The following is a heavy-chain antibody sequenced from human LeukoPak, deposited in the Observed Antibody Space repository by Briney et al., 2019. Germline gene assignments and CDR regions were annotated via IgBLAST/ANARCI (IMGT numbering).Heavy chain of an antibody. CDR2: INHSGGST. V-gene: IGHV1-46*01. CDR1: GYTFTTYY. CDR3: ARGPRSSGWIVDP. Sequence: GASVKLSCKASGYTFTTYYMHWVRQAPGQGLEWMGIINHSGGSTSNAQKFQGRVTMTRDTSTSTVYMELSSLRSEDTAVYYCARGPRSSGWIVDPWGQGTLVTVSS. D-gene: IGHD6-19*01. J-gene: IGHJ5*02.